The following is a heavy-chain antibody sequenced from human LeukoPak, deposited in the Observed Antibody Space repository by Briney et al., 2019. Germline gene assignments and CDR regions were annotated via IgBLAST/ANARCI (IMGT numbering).Heavy chain of an antibody. CDR2: ISGSGGST. D-gene: IGHD6-13*01. CDR1: GFTFSSYA. V-gene: IGHV3-23*01. CDR3: AKDKAAAGFYYYYMDV. Sequence: PGGSLRLSCAASGFTFSSYAMSWVRQAPGKGLEWVSAISGSGGSTYYADSVKGLFTISRDNSKNTLYLQMNSQRAEDTAVYYCAKDKAAAGFYYYYMDVWGKGTTVTVSS. J-gene: IGHJ6*03.